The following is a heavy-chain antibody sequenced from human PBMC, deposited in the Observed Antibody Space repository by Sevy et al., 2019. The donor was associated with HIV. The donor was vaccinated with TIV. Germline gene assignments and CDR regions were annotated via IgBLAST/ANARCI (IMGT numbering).Heavy chain of an antibody. J-gene: IGHJ4*02. CDR1: GFSFSNYA. V-gene: IGHV3-23*01. Sequence: GGSLRLSCAASGFSFSNYAMSWVRQAPGKGLEWVSTLIGGGSRTYYADSVTGRFTISRDNSRNTLYLQMNSLRAEDTAVYYCAKDVSGYYFDYWGQGTLVTVSS. CDR2: LIGGGSRT. CDR3: AKDVSGYYFDY. D-gene: IGHD3-9*01.